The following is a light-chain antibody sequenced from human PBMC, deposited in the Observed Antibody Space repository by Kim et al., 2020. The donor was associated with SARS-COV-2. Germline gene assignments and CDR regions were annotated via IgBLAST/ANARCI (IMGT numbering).Light chain of an antibody. V-gene: IGLV2-11*01. CDR2: DVT. Sequence: QSALTQPRSVSGSPGQSVTISCTGTSSDVAIYNLVSWYHQHPGKAPKLIIYDVTKRPSGVPDRFSASKSGNTASLTISGLQAEDDGDYYCCSYAGRYSYVFGTGTKVTVL. CDR1: SSDVAIYNL. J-gene: IGLJ1*01. CDR3: CSYAGRYSYV.